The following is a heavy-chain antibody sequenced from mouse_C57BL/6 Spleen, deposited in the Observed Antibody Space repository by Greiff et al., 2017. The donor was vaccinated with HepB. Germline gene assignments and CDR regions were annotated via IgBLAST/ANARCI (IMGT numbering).Heavy chain of an antibody. CDR3: ARGSTMVTHWYFDV. CDR1: GFTFSDYY. Sequence: DVMLVESEGGLVQPGSSMKLSCTASGFTFSDYYMAWVRQVPEKGLEWVANINYDGSSTYYLDSLKSRFIISRDNAKNILYLQMSSLKSEDTATYYCARGSTMVTHWYFDVWGTGTTVTVSS. D-gene: IGHD2-2*01. CDR2: INYDGSST. J-gene: IGHJ1*03. V-gene: IGHV5-16*01.